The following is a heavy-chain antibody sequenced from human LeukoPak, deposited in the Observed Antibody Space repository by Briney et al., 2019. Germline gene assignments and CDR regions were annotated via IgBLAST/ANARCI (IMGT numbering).Heavy chain of an antibody. CDR1: GFSFSSYG. Sequence: HPGGSLRLSCAASGFSFSSYGMHWVRQAPGKGLEWVAFIRYDGSNKYYADSVKGRFTISRDNSKNTLYLQMNSLRAEDTAVYYCAKDDQYQYYYGMDVWGQGTTVTVSS. CDR2: IRYDGSNK. J-gene: IGHJ6*02. D-gene: IGHD2-2*01. V-gene: IGHV3-30*02. CDR3: AKDDQYQYYYGMDV.